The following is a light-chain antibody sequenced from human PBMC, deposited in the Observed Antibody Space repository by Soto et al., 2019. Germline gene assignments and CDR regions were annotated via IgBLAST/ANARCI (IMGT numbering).Light chain of an antibody. V-gene: IGKV1-5*01. Sequence: DIQMTQSPSTLSASVGDRVTITCRASQSISSWLAWYQQKPGKAPKLLIYDASSLESGFPSRFSGSGSGTEFTLTISSLQPDDVATYYCQQYNSYSQWTFGQGTKVEIK. CDR2: DAS. CDR1: QSISSW. J-gene: IGKJ1*01. CDR3: QQYNSYSQWT.